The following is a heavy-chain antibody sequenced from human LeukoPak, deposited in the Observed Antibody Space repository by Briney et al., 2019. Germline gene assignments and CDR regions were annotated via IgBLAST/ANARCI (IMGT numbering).Heavy chain of an antibody. V-gene: IGHV4-59*01. CDR2: INYSGST. CDR3: ARGGDVEHYDSSGYTY. Sequence: PSETLSLTCTVSGDSMNNYYWSWIRQPPGKGLEWIGNINYSGSTNSNPSLKGRATISVDMSRKHFFLDLSSVTAADTAVYYCARGGDVEHYDSSGYTYWGQGTLVTVSS. CDR1: GDSMNNYY. J-gene: IGHJ4*02. D-gene: IGHD3-22*01.